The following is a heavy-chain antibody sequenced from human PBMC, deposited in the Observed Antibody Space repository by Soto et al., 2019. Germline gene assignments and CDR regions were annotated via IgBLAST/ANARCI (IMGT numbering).Heavy chain of an antibody. V-gene: IGHV3-13*04. Sequence: EVQLVESGGGLVQPGGSLRLSCAASGFTFSSYDMHWVRQATGKGLEWVSAIGTAGDTYYPGSVKGRFTISRENAKNSLYLQMDSRRAGDTAVYYCARSLWFGSRPYYYYGMDVWGQGTTVTVSS. CDR2: IGTAGDT. D-gene: IGHD3-10*01. CDR3: ARSLWFGSRPYYYYGMDV. CDR1: GFTFSSYD. J-gene: IGHJ6*02.